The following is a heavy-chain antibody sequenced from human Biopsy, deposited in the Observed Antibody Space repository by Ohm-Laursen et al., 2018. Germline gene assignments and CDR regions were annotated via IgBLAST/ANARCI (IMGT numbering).Heavy chain of an antibody. D-gene: IGHD4-23*01. CDR2: ISHTDYT. CDR1: GGSFTGHY. CDR3: ARGSNEYGGLYSQH. J-gene: IGHJ4*01. V-gene: IGHV4-59*11. Sequence: SDTLSLTCTVSGGSFTGHYWTRIRQPPGKGLVGIGHISHTDYTSYKSSLTSRVTISLDTSRRHFSLRLRSWAAADTAVYYCARGSNEYGGLYSQHWGQGTLVTVSS.